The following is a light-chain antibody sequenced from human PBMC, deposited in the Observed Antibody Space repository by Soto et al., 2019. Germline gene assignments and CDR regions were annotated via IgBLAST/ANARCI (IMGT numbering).Light chain of an antibody. Sequence: QSVLTQPPSASGTPGQRVTISCSGSSSNIGSNYVYWYQQLPGTAPKLLFYRNNKRPSGVPDRFSGSKSGTSASLPISGLRAEDEADYYCEAWYESLSALYVFGTGTKLTVL. V-gene: IGLV1-47*01. CDR3: EAWYESLSALYV. CDR1: SSNIGSNY. CDR2: RNN. J-gene: IGLJ1*01.